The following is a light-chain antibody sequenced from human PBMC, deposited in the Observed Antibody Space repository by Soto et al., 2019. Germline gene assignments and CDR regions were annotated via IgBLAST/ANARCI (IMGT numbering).Light chain of an antibody. Sequence: EIVLTQSPATLSLSPGERATLSCRASQSVSSFLAWYQQKPRQAPRLLIYDASNRATGIPAKFSGSGSGTDFTPTISSLEPEDFAVYFCQQRSNWPLTFGGGNKVEIK. V-gene: IGKV3-11*01. CDR2: DAS. CDR1: QSVSSF. J-gene: IGKJ4*01. CDR3: QQRSNWPLT.